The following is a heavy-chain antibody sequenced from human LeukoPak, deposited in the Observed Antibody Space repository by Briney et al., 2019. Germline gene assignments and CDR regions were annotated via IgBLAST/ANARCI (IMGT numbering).Heavy chain of an antibody. D-gene: IGHD4-11*01. J-gene: IGHJ5*02. Sequence: GGSLRLSCAASGFTFSSYWMSWVRQAPGKGLEWVANIKQDGSEKYCVDSVKGRFTISRDNAKNSLYLKMSSLRAEDTAVYYCARKLQLNWFDPWGQGTLVTVSS. CDR2: IKQDGSEK. CDR1: GFTFSSYW. CDR3: ARKLQLNWFDP. V-gene: IGHV3-7*01.